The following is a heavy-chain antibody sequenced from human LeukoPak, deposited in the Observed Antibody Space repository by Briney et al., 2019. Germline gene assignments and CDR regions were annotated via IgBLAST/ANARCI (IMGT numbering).Heavy chain of an antibody. CDR2: ISYDGKNE. CDR3: AKQMAVDYFDY. Sequence: GRSLRLSCAASGFTFSNFGMHWVRQAPGKGLEWVAVISYDGKNEYYTDSVKGRFTISRDNAKNTVYLQMNSLKPEDTAVYYCAKQMAVDYFDYWGQGTLVTVSS. V-gene: IGHV3-30*18. CDR1: GFTFSNFG. D-gene: IGHD5-24*01. J-gene: IGHJ4*02.